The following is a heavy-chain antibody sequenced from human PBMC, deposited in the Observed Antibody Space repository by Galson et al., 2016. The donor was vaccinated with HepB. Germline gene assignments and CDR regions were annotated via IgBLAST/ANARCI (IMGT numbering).Heavy chain of an antibody. V-gene: IGHV1-69*10. CDR3: ARAPGGSSWYYRHYYAMDV. J-gene: IGHJ6*02. D-gene: IGHD6-13*01. CDR1: GGTFSNYT. CDR2: IIPIFGIE. Sequence: SVKVSCKASGGTFSNYTISWVRQAPGQGLEWMGGIIPIFGIENYAQKFQGRVTITAHKSTSTAYMEMSSLRSDDTAVYYCARAPGGSSWYYRHYYAMDVWGQGTTVTVAS.